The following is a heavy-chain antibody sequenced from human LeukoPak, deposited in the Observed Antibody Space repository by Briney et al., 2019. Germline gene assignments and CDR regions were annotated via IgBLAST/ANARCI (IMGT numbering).Heavy chain of an antibody. CDR2: ISSSSSYI. V-gene: IGHV3-21*01. CDR1: GFTFSSYS. Sequence: GGSLRLSCAASGFTFSSYSMNWVRQAPGKGLEWVSSISSSSSYIYYADSVKGRFTISRDNAKNSLYLQMNSLRAEDTAVYYCARVLTPYSTGAFDIWGQGTMVTVSS. D-gene: IGHD4-11*01. CDR3: ARVLTPYSTGAFDI. J-gene: IGHJ3*02.